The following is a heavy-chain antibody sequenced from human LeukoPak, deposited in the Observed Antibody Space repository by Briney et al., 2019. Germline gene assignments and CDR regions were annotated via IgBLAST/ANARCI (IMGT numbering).Heavy chain of an antibody. Sequence: GASVKVSCKTSGYSFILYGISWVRPAPGQGPEWMGWISTSTGDTKYTQKFQGRVTLTTDTSTSTAYMELSGLRSDDTAVYYCARTYYYGSGSLGYWGQGTLVTVSS. CDR1: GYSFILYG. CDR2: ISTSTGDT. J-gene: IGHJ4*02. D-gene: IGHD3-10*01. CDR3: ARTYYYGSGSLGY. V-gene: IGHV1-18*01.